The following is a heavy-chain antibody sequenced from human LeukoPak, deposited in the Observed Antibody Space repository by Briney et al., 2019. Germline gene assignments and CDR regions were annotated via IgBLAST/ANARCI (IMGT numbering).Heavy chain of an antibody. J-gene: IGHJ4*02. V-gene: IGHV3-74*01. CDR3: GGGGDILTGYYIVL. CDR1: GFTFSSYW. CDR2: IIPGVTSI. Sequence: PGRSLRLSCAAAGFTFSSYWMHWVRQVPGKGLVGVARIIPGVTSITYADSVKGRFTISKADAKNTLYLQMNSLRAETTSLYSCGGGGDILTGYYIVLWGQGTLVTVSS. D-gene: IGHD3-9*01.